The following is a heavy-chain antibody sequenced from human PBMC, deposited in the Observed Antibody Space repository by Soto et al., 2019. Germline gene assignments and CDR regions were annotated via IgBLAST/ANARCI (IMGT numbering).Heavy chain of an antibody. J-gene: IGHJ6*02. V-gene: IGHV4-38-2*02. D-gene: IGHD3-3*01. CDR2: MYHSGIT. CDR1: GYSIRSGYF. CDR3: AKDRSGPYYYYTMDV. Sequence: SETLSLTCAVSGYSIRSGYFWGWIRQPPGKGLEWIGSMYHSGITYYNLSLKSRVTISVDTSKNQLSLKLSSATAEDTALYYCAKDRSGPYYYYTMDVWGQGTTVTVSS.